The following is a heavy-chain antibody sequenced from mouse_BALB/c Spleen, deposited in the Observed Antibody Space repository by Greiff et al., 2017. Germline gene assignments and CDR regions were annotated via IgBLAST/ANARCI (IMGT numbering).Heavy chain of an antibody. CDR3: ARGGYRYDWYFDV. D-gene: IGHD2-14*01. Sequence: ELVKPGASVKLSCKASGYTFTSYWINWIKQRPGQGLEWIGRIAPGSGSTYYNEMFKGKATLTVDTSSSTAYIQLSSLSSEDSAVYFCARGGYRYDWYFDVWGAGTTVTVSS. CDR1: GYTFTSYW. V-gene: IGHV1S41*01. CDR2: IAPGSGST. J-gene: IGHJ1*01.